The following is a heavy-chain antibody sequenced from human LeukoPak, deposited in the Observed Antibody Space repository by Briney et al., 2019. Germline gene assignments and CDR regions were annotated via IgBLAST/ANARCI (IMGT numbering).Heavy chain of an antibody. CDR3: ARDPYSGNYGTYYYYYMDV. J-gene: IGHJ6*03. CDR1: GFTFNKYT. V-gene: IGHV3-21*01. Sequence: GGSLRLSCAASGFTFNKYTMNWVRQAPGKAMEWVSSITSSGTYTFYADSVKGRFTISRDNAKNSLYLQMDSLGPEDTAVYYCARDPYSGNYGTYYYYYMDVWGKGTTVTISS. CDR2: ITSSGTYT. D-gene: IGHD1-26*01.